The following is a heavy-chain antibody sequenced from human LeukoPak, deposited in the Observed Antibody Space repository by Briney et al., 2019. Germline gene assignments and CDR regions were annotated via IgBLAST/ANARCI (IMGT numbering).Heavy chain of an antibody. CDR2: IRNKAHGGTT. V-gene: IGHV3-49*04. Sequence: PGGSLRLSCTASGFPFGDSAIHWVRQAPGKGLEWVGFIRNKAHGGTTEYAASVEGRFTISRDDSKTISYLQMNSLESDDTAVYYCTRDRYSYNWFDPWGQGTLVTVSS. CDR1: GFPFGDSA. J-gene: IGHJ5*02. CDR3: TRDRYSYNWFDP. D-gene: IGHD1-26*01.